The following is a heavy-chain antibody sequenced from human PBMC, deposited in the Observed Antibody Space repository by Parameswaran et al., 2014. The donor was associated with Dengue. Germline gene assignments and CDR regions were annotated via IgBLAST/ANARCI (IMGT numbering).Heavy chain of an antibody. V-gene: IGHV4-34*01. Sequence: RWIRQPPGKGLEWIGEINHSGSTNYNPSLKSRVTISVDTSKNQFSLKLSSVTAADTAVYYCARGSYYDSSGYYLNPFDYWGQGTLVTVSS. D-gene: IGHD3-22*01. CDR2: INHSGST. J-gene: IGHJ4*02. CDR3: ARGSYYDSSGYYLNPFDY.